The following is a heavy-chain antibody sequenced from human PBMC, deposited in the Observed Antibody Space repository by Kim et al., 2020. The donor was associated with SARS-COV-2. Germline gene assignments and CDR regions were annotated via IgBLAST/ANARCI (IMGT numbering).Heavy chain of an antibody. D-gene: IGHD2-2*02. CDR2: ISSSSSYT. CDR1: GFTFSDYY. CDR3: VREWGVVPAAIPAYYYYGMDV. V-gene: IGHV3-11*06. J-gene: IGHJ6*02. Sequence: GGSLRLSCAASGFTFSDYYMSWIRQAPGKGLEWVSYISSSSSYTNYADSVKGRFTISRDNAKNSLYLQMNSLRAEDTAVYYCVREWGVVPAAIPAYYYYGMDVWGQGTTVTVSS.